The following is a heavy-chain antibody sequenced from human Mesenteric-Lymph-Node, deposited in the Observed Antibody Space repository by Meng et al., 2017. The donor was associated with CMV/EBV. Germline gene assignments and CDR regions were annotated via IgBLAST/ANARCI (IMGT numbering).Heavy chain of an antibody. Sequence: GESLKISCAASGFTFSSYAMIWVRQAPGKRLEWVSAISGSDFGTYYADSVKGRFTISRDNSKNTLYLQMNSLRAEDTAVYYCARVGATKGGDYWGQGTLVTVSS. CDR2: ISGSDFGT. CDR3: ARVGATKGGDY. V-gene: IGHV3-23*01. J-gene: IGHJ4*02. D-gene: IGHD1-26*01. CDR1: GFTFSSYA.